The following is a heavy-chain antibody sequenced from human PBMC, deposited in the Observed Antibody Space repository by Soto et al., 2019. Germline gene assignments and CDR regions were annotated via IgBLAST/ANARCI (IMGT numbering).Heavy chain of an antibody. CDR2: IYYSGST. CDR1: GVSIGSSGGC. Sequence: ASGELSVTWSVSGVSIGSSGGCLGWIRQPPGKGLEWIGSIYYSGSTYYNPSLKSRVTISVDTSKNQFSLKLSSVTAADTPVYYCARDDYGDYILWGQGTLVTVSS. V-gene: IGHV4-39*02. J-gene: IGHJ4*02. D-gene: IGHD4-17*01. CDR3: ARDDYGDYIL.